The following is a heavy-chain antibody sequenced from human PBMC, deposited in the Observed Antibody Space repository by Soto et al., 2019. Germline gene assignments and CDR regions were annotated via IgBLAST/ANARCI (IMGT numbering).Heavy chain of an antibody. V-gene: IGHV3-15*07. CDR1: GFTFSNAW. D-gene: IGHD3-3*01. J-gene: IGHJ6*02. CDR2: IKSKTDGGTT. Sequence: GGALRLSCAASGFTFSNAWMDWVRQAPGKGLEGVGRIKSKTDGGTTDYAAPVKGRFTISRDASKNTLYLQMNSLKTEDTAVYYCTTLSITIFGVVLMDVWGQGTTVTVSS. CDR3: TTLSITIFGVVLMDV.